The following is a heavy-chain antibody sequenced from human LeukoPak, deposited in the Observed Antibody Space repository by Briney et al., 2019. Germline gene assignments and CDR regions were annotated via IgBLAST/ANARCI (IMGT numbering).Heavy chain of an antibody. CDR2: IWYDGSNK. CDR1: GFTFSSYG. J-gene: IGHJ4*02. CDR3: AREGTDTAMVIIDY. V-gene: IGHV3-33*01. Sequence: GRSLILSCAASGFTFSSYGMHWVRQAPGKGLEWVAVIWYDGSNKYYADSVKGRFTISRDNSKNTLYLQMNSLRAEDTAVYYCAREGTDTAMVIIDYWGQGTLVTVSS. D-gene: IGHD5-18*01.